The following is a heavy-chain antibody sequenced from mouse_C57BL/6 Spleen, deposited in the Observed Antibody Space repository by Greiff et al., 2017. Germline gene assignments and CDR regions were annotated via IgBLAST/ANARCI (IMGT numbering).Heavy chain of an antibody. J-gene: IGHJ2*01. Sequence: QVQLQQPGAELVRPGSSVKLSCKASGYTFTSYWMDWVKQRPGQGLEWIGNIYPSDSETHYNQKFKDKATLTVDKSSSTAYMQLSSLTSEDSAVYYCAREGITVTYFDYWGQGTTLTVSS. CDR2: IYPSDSET. D-gene: IGHD4-1*01. V-gene: IGHV1-61*01. CDR1: GYTFTSYW. CDR3: AREGITVTYFDY.